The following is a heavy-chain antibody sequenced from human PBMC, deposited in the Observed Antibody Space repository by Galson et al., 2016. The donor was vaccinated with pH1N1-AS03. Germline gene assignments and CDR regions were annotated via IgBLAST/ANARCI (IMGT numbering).Heavy chain of an antibody. CDR2: ISGRGDST. V-gene: IGHV3-23*01. J-gene: IGHJ5*02. Sequence: SLRLSCAASGFTFSSYAMSWVRQAPGKGLEWVSAISGRGDSTYYADSVKGRFTISRDNSKNTLYLQMNSLRAEDTAVYYFAKDKSYGDYPSWFDPWGQGTLVTVSS. CDR1: GFTFSSYA. D-gene: IGHD4-17*01. CDR3: AKDKSYGDYPSWFDP.